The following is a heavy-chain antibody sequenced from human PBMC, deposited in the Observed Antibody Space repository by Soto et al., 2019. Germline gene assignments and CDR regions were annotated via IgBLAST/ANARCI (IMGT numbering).Heavy chain of an antibody. Sequence: EVQLLESGGGLVQPGGSLRLSCAGSGYTHTFNTYAMSWVRQAPGKGLEWVAGISPTGGSTYYAESVKGRFTISRDNSKDTLLLQMSSLRVEDAAVYFCAKVKRGIVPTIAAGFNSWGRGILVTVSS. CDR2: ISPTGGST. J-gene: IGHJ4*02. D-gene: IGHD5-12*01. V-gene: IGHV3-23*01. CDR3: AKVKRGIVPTIAAGFNS. CDR1: GYTHTFNTYA.